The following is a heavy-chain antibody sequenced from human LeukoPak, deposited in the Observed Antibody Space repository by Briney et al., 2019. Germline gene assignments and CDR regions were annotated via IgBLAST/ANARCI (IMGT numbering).Heavy chain of an antibody. D-gene: IGHD6-19*01. V-gene: IGHV4-59*01. CDR1: RGSIVGYF. J-gene: IGHJ4*02. CDR2: IRFSGAT. Sequence: SETLSLTCTVSRGSIVGYFWTWVRQPPGKGLECIGNIRFSGATSYNPSLESRVTISVDSSKSQIFLNLRSVTTADTAVYYCARGNGWHDYWGQGTLVTVSS. CDR3: ARGNGWHDY.